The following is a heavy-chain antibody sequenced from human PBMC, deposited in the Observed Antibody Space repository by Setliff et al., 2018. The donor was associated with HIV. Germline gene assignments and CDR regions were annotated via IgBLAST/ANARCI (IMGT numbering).Heavy chain of an antibody. J-gene: IGHJ4*02. CDR3: ARGATTNFDY. CDR2: IYYSGTT. V-gene: IGHV4-59*08. Sequence: SETLSLTCTVSRGSINSYYWSWIRQPPGKGLEWIGYIYYSGTTNYNPSLKSRVTISVDTSKNQFSLKLGSVTAADTAVYYCARGATTNFDYWGQGTLVTVSS. CDR1: RGSINSYY. D-gene: IGHD1-1*01.